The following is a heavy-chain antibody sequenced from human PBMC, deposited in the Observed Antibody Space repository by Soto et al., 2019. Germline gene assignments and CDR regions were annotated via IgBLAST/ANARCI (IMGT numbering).Heavy chain of an antibody. V-gene: IGHV4-59*01. CDR2: IYYSGST. D-gene: IGHD2-15*01. J-gene: IGHJ4*02. Sequence: PSETLSLTCTVSGGSISSYYWSWIRQPPGKGLEWIGYIYYSGSTNYNPSLKSRVTISVDTSKNQFSLKLSSVTAADTAVYYCARGGRAAGRFDYWGQGTLVTVPQ. CDR1: GGSISSYY. CDR3: ARGGRAAGRFDY.